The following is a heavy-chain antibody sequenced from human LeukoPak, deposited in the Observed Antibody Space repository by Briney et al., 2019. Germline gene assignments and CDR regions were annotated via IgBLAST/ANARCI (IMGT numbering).Heavy chain of an antibody. D-gene: IGHD2-2*01. V-gene: IGHV4-31*03. J-gene: IGHJ4*02. CDR2: IYYSGST. Sequence: SETLSLTCTVSGGSISSGGYYWSWIRQHPGKGLEWIGYIYYSGSTYYNPSLKSRVTISVDTSKNQFSLKLSSVTAADTAVYYRARSYHDLPALIDYWGQGTLVTVSS. CDR3: ARSYHDLPALIDY. CDR1: GGSISSGGYY.